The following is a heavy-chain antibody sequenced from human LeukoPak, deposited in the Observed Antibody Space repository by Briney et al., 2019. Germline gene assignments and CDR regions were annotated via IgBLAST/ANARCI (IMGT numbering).Heavy chain of an antibody. J-gene: IGHJ4*02. CDR1: GGSISSYF. Sequence: SETLSLTCTVSGGSISSYFWSWIRQPAGEGLEWIGRIYSTGSTNYNPSLKSRVTMSVDTSKNQFSLSLRSVTAADTAVYYCARQIASAGTAGFDFWGQGALVTVSS. CDR3: ARQIASAGTAGFDF. CDR2: IYSTGST. V-gene: IGHV4-4*07. D-gene: IGHD6-13*01.